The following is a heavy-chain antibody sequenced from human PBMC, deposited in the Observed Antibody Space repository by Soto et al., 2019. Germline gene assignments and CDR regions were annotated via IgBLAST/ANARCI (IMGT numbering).Heavy chain of an antibody. Sequence: PGGSLRLSCAASGFTLSDSSMNWVRQAPGKGLEWVSSISTSSTYISYADSVKGRFTISRDNAKNSLYLQMNSLRAEDTAVYYCARDRSRFDYWGQGTLVTVSS. CDR2: ISTSSTYI. CDR1: GFTLSDSS. CDR3: ARDRSRFDY. V-gene: IGHV3-21*01. J-gene: IGHJ4*02.